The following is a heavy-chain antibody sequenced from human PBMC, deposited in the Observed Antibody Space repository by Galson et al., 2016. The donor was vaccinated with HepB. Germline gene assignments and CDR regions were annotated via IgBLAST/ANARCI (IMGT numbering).Heavy chain of an antibody. Sequence: SLRLSCAASGFTFSSYWMYWVRQAPGKGLVWVSRIDSDGITTAYADSVKGRFTISRDNAKNTLHLQMNSLSAEDTAVYYCATGGGRRSKYYGMDVWGHGTMVTVSS. D-gene: IGHD1-26*01. V-gene: IGHV3-74*01. CDR3: ATGGGRRSKYYGMDV. CDR1: GFTFSSYW. J-gene: IGHJ6*02. CDR2: IDSDGITT.